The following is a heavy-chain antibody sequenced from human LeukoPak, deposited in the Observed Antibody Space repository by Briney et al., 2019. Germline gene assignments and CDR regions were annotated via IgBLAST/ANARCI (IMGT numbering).Heavy chain of an antibody. V-gene: IGHV4-38-2*02. CDR2: LHHTRXT. CDR1: GYSIRSGYX. CDR3: ARDRESSPWELLLDY. J-gene: IGHJ4*02. Sequence: SETLSLTCDVSGYSIRSGYXXXXIXQPPGXXXXXXXXLHHTRXTYYNPSLKSRXXXXXDRSNNKFSLQLSSATAADTALYYCARDRESSPWELLLDYWGQGILVTVSS. D-gene: IGHD3-10*01.